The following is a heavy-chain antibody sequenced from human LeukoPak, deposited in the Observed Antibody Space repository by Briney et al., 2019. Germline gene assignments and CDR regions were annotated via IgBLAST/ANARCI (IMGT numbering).Heavy chain of an antibody. V-gene: IGHV3-21*01. D-gene: IGHD3-10*01. CDR2: ISSSSSYI. J-gene: IGHJ4*02. CDR1: GFTFSSYS. Sequence: GSLRLSCAASGFTFSSYSMNWVRQAPGKGLEWVSSISSSSSYIYYADSVKGRFTISRDNAKNSLYLQMNSLRAEDTAVYYCARDNLLWFGESYWGQGTLVTVSS. CDR3: ARDNLLWFGESY.